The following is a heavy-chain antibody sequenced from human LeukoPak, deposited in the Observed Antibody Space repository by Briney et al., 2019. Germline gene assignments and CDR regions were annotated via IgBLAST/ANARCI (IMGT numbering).Heavy chain of an antibody. CDR1: GFTFSSYT. V-gene: IGHV3-48*01. D-gene: IGHD6-6*01. CDR2: IGTSSTTI. Sequence: PGGSLRLSCAASGFTFSSYTMNWVRQPPGKGLEWVSNIGTSSTTIYYADSVKGRFTISRDNSKNTLYLQMNSLRAEDTAVYYCAKALGAARPAWGQGTLVTVSS. CDR3: AKALGAARPA. J-gene: IGHJ4*02.